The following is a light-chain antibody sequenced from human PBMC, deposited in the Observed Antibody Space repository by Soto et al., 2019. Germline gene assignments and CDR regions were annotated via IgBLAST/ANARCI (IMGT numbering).Light chain of an antibody. Sequence: EIVLPQSPATLSLSPGESATLSCRASQSVSSYLAWYQQKPGQAPRLLIYDASNRSTGIPARFSGSGSGTDFTLTISSLEPEDFAVYYCQQRSNWWTFGQGTKVEIK. CDR1: QSVSSY. J-gene: IGKJ1*01. CDR2: DAS. V-gene: IGKV3-11*01. CDR3: QQRSNWWT.